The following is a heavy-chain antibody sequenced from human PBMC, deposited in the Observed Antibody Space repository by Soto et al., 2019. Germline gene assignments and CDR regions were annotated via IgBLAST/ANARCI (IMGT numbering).Heavy chain of an antibody. J-gene: IGHJ6*02. CDR3: ARHLSNGYSYGYYYYYGMDV. CDR1: GGSISSSSYY. Sequence: QLQLQESGPGLMKPSETLSLTCTVSGGSISSSSYYWGWIRQPPGKGLEWIGSIYYSGSTYYNPSLKSRVTISVDTSKNQFSLKLSSVTAADTAVYYCARHLSNGYSYGYYYYYGMDVWGQGTTVTVSS. CDR2: IYYSGST. V-gene: IGHV4-39*01. D-gene: IGHD5-18*01.